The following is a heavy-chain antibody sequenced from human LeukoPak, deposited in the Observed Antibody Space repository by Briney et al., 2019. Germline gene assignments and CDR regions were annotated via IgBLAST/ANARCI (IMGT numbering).Heavy chain of an antibody. CDR1: GGSISSSNW. Sequence: PSETLSLTRAVSGGSISSSNWWSWVRQPPGKGLEWIGEIYHSGSTNYNPSLKSRVTISIDKSKSQFSLNLTSVTAADTAMYFCARGGEIWGQGTMVTVSS. D-gene: IGHD3-16*01. CDR2: IYHSGST. V-gene: IGHV4-4*02. CDR3: ARGGEI. J-gene: IGHJ3*02.